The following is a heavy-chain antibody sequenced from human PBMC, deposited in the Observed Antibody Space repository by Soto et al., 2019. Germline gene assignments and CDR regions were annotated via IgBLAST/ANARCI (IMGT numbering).Heavy chain of an antibody. V-gene: IGHV3-23*01. Sequence: GGALRLSCAASGFTFSSYAMSWVRQAPGKGLEWVSAISGSGGSTYYADSVKGRFTISRDNSKNTLYLQMNSLRAEDTAVYYCGAIPLYYYGMDVWGQGTTVTVSS. CDR1: GFTFSSYA. J-gene: IGHJ6*02. D-gene: IGHD5-18*01. CDR3: GAIPLYYYGMDV. CDR2: ISGSGGST.